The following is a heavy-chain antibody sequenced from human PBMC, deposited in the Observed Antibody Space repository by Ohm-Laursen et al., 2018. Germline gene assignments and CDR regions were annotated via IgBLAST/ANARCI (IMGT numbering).Heavy chain of an antibody. D-gene: IGHD3-10*01. CDR1: GGSISSYY. V-gene: IGHV4-59*12. CDR3: ARDEPVTMVRGASDF. CDR2: IYYSGST. Sequence: SETLSLTCTVSGGSISSYYWSWIRQPPGKGLEWIGYIYYSGSTNYNPSLKSRVTISVDTSKNQFSLKLSSVTAADTAVYFCARDEPVTMVRGASDFWGQGTLVTVSS. J-gene: IGHJ4*02.